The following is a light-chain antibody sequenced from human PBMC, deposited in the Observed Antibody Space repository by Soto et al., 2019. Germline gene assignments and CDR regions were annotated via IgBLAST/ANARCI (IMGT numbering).Light chain of an antibody. V-gene: IGKV3-20*01. J-gene: IGKJ1*01. CDR3: QQYGSSGT. Sequence: EIVLTLSPLTLSLSPGDRATLSCRASQSVSNNYLAWYQHKPGQAPSLLIYGASNRANGIPDRFSGSVSGTDFTLTISRLEPEDYAVSYCQQYGSSGTFGQGTRWIS. CDR1: QSVSNNY. CDR2: GAS.